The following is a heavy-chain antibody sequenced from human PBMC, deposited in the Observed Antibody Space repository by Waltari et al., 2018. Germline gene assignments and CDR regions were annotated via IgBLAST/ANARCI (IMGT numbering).Heavy chain of an antibody. Sequence: EEQLLESGGGLVQPGDSLRLSCAASGFRSSTYWMNGFRQAPGRGLGWVARISNDETRISYADSVKGRFTISRDNAKNTVYLQMKRLRVEDTAVYYCARLAPRTYRSPVPGRHYYYGMDVWGQGTTVTVSS. V-gene: IGHV3-74*01. CDR2: ISNDETRI. CDR1: GFRSSTYW. J-gene: IGHJ6*02. CDR3: ARLAPRTYRSPVPGRHYYYGMDV. D-gene: IGHD3-10*01.